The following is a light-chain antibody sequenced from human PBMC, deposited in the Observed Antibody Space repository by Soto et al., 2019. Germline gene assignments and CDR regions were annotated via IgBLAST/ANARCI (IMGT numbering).Light chain of an antibody. CDR2: DVI. Sequence: QSALTQPASVSGSPGQSIAISCTGSSSDVGGYNSVSWYQQHPGKVPKLVIYDVINRPSGISCRFSGSKSGNTASLTISGLQAEDEAHYYCSSYTSISASVIFGGGTKLTVL. CDR3: SSYTSISASVI. CDR1: SSDVGGYNS. J-gene: IGLJ2*01. V-gene: IGLV2-14*03.